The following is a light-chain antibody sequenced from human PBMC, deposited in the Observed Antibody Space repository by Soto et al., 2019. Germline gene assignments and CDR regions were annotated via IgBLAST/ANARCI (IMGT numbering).Light chain of an antibody. CDR2: GAS. CDR1: QFVGSN. CDR3: QQYNNWPPLT. J-gene: IGKJ4*01. V-gene: IGKV3-15*01. Sequence: EIVMTQSPATLSVSPGERATVSCRASQFVGSNLAWYQQKPGQAPRLLIYGASTRATGIPARFSGSGSGTDFTLTISSLQSEDFALYYCQQYNNWPPLTFGGGTKVEIK.